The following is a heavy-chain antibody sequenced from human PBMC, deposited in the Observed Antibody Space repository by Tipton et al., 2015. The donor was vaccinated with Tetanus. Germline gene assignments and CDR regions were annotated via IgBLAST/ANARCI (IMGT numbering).Heavy chain of an antibody. CDR3: AREQKIQQWLVDYYYYGMDV. CDR2: IIPMFGTA. D-gene: IGHD6-19*01. J-gene: IGHJ6*02. CDR1: GGTFDRYG. V-gene: IGHV1-69*01. Sequence: QSGAEVKKPGSSVKVSCKASGGTFDRYGFSWVRQAPGQGLEWMGGIIPMFGTANYAQKFQGRVTITADESTRTAYMELSSLRSEDTAVYYCAREQKIQQWLVDYYYYGMDVWGQGTTVTVSS.